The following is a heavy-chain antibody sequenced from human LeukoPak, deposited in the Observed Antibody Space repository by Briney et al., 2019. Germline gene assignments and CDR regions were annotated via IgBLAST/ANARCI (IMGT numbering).Heavy chain of an antibody. CDR3: ASWGYSSGWYDAFDI. CDR2: IYPGDSDT. V-gene: IGHV5-51*01. J-gene: IGHJ3*02. CDR1: GYSFTSYW. D-gene: IGHD6-19*01. Sequence: GESLKISCKGSGYSFTSYWIGWVRQMPGKGLEWMGIIYPGDSDTRYSPSFQGQVTISADKPISTAYLQWSSLKASDTAMYYCASWGYSSGWYDAFDIWGQGTMVTVSS.